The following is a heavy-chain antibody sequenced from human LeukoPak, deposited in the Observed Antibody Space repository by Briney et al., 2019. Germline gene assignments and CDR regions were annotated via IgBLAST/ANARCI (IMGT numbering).Heavy chain of an antibody. J-gene: IGHJ3*02. CDR3: ARVVERAADAFDI. D-gene: IGHD6-13*01. Sequence: GGSLRLSCAASGFTFSDYYMSWIRQAPGKGLEWVSYISSSGSTIYYADSVKGRFTISRDTAKNSLYLQMNSLIAEDTAVYYCARVVERAADAFDIWGQGTMVTVSS. V-gene: IGHV3-11*04. CDR1: GFTFSDYY. CDR2: ISSSGSTI.